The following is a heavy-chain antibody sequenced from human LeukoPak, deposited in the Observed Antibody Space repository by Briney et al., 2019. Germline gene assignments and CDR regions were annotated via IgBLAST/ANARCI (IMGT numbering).Heavy chain of an antibody. Sequence: GGSLRLSCAASGFSVRSKYMSWVRQAPGKGLEWVSVLQSVGNTFYADSVKGRFSISRDRSKNTVYLQMDSLRAEDTAVYYCARDAGGEEQMATTYFDLWGQGTLVIVSS. CDR3: ARDAGGEEQMATTYFDL. D-gene: IGHD5-24*01. V-gene: IGHV3-53*01. J-gene: IGHJ4*02. CDR1: GFSVRSKY. CDR2: LQSVGNT.